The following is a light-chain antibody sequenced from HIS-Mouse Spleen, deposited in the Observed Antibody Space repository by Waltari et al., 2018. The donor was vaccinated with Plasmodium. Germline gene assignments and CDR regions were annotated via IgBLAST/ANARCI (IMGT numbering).Light chain of an antibody. CDR2: GAS. Sequence: DIELTHHPGTLYLSSGESETLSCSASQSVSSSYLAWYQQKPGQAPRLLIYGASSRATGIPDRFSGSGSGTDFTLTISRLEPEDFAVYYCQQYGSSPYTFGQGTKLEIK. J-gene: IGKJ2*01. CDR1: QSVSSSY. V-gene: IGKV3-20*01. CDR3: QQYGSSPYT.